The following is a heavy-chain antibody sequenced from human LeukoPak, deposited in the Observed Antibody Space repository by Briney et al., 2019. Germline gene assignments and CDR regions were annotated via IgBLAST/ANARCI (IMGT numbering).Heavy chain of an antibody. J-gene: IGHJ4*02. Sequence: SETLSLTCAVYGGSFSGYYWSWIRQPPGKGLEWIGEINHSGSTYYNPSLKSRVTISVDTSKNQFSLKLSSVTAADTAVYYCARDRETFDYWGQGTLVTVSS. CDR1: GGSFSGYY. V-gene: IGHV4-34*01. CDR3: ARDRETFDY. CDR2: INHSGST.